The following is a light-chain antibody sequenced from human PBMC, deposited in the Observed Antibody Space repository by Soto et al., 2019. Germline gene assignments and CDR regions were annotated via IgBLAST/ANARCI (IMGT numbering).Light chain of an antibody. CDR3: QQYSNWPYT. CDR2: GAS. J-gene: IGKJ2*01. Sequence: EIVMTQSPATLSVSPGERATLSCRASQSVSSNLAWYQQKPGQAPRLLIYGASTRATGIPARFSGSGSGTEFTLTISSLQSEDFAVYYCQQYSNWPYTFGQGIHLEIK. CDR1: QSVSSN. V-gene: IGKV3-15*01.